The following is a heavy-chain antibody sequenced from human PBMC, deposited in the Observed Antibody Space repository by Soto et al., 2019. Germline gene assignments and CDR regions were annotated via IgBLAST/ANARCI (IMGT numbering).Heavy chain of an antibody. J-gene: IGHJ6*02. V-gene: IGHV1-2*04. CDR1: GYSFTDYH. Sequence: ASVKVSCKASGYSFTDYHIHWVRQAPGQGLEWLGRINPKSGGTSTAQKFQGWVTMTTDTSISTASMELTRLTSDDTAIYYCARGDSADCSNGVCSFFYNHDMDVWGQGTTVTVSS. CDR2: INPKSGGT. CDR3: ARGDSADCSNGVCSFFYNHDMDV. D-gene: IGHD2-8*01.